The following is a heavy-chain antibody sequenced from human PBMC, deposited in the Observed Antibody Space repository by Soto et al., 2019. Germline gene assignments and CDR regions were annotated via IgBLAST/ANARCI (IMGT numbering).Heavy chain of an antibody. CDR2: MNPNSGNT. CDR3: ARADYYDRSGSFLPCGY. J-gene: IGHJ4*02. V-gene: IGHV1-8*01. Sequence: QVQLVQSGAEVKKPGASVKVSCKASGYTFTSYDINWVRQATGQGLEWMGWMNPNSGNTGYAQKFQGRVTRTRNTSIGTAYMELSSLRSEETAVYYCARADYYDRSGSFLPCGYWGQGTLVTVSS. CDR1: GYTFTSYD. D-gene: IGHD3-22*01.